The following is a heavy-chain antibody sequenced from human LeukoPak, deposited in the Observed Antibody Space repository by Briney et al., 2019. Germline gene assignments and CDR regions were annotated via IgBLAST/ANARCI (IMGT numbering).Heavy chain of an antibody. V-gene: IGHV3-30*18. D-gene: IGHD2-2*01. CDR1: GFTFSSYG. J-gene: IGHJ6*02. CDR3: AKDMDVHCSSTSCYVPGMDV. Sequence: PGRSLRLSCAASGFTFSSYGMHWVRQAPGKGLEWVTLISYDGGRKNYADSVKGRFTIFRDNSKNTLYLQMNSLRAEDTAVYYCAKDMDVHCSSTSCYVPGMDVWGQGTTVTVSS. CDR2: ISYDGGRK.